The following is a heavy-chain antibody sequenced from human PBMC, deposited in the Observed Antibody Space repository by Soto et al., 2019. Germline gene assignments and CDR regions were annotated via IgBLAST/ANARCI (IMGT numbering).Heavy chain of an antibody. D-gene: IGHD2-2*01. CDR1: GFTFSSYA. CDR3: AKGTLPYCSSTSCYLYYFDY. V-gene: IGHV3-23*01. J-gene: IGHJ4*02. CDR2: ISGSGGST. Sequence: GGSLRLSCAASGFTFSSYAMSWVRQAPGKGLEWVSAISGSGGSTYYADSVKGRFTISRDNSKNTLYLQMNSLRAEDTAVYYCAKGTLPYCSSTSCYLYYFDYWGQGTLVTVSS.